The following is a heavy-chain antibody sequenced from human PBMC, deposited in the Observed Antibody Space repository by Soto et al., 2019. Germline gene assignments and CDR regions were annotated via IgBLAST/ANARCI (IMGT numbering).Heavy chain of an antibody. CDR3: ARHPPGYCSGGSCYSPYYFDY. CDR2: IKYSGTT. D-gene: IGHD2-15*01. Sequence: SETLSLTCTVSGGSISSSRCHWGWIRQPPGKGLEWIASIKYSGTTFYNPSLKSRDTLSVDTSKNQFALNLSSVTAADTAVYYCARHPPGYCSGGSCYSPYYFDYWGQGTLVTVSS. J-gene: IGHJ4*02. V-gene: IGHV4-39*01. CDR1: GGSISSSRCH.